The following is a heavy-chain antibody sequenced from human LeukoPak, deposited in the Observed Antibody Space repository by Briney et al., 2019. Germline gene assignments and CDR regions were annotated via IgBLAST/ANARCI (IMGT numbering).Heavy chain of an antibody. J-gene: IGHJ4*02. D-gene: IGHD5-24*01. CDR2: IYYSGST. CDR1: GGSISSYY. Sequence: SETLSLTCTVSGGSISSYYWSWIRQPPGKGLEWIGYIYYSGSTNYNPSLKSRVTISVDTSKNQFSLKLSSVTAADTAVYYCARDLDGYNPDWGQGTLVTVSS. CDR3: ARDLDGYNPD. V-gene: IGHV4-59*01.